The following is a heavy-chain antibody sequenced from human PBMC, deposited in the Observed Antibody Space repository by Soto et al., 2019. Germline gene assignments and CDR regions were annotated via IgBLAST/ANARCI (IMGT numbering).Heavy chain of an antibody. Sequence: QTLSLTCAISGDRVSSNSAAWSWIRQSPSRGLEWLGRTYYRSKWYNDYAVSVKSRITINPDTSKDQFSLQLNSVTPEDTAVYYGARRDSGHATGSQGWGQGTLVTVAS. CDR2: TYYRSKWYN. CDR3: ARRDSGHATGSQG. CDR1: GDRVSSNSAA. V-gene: IGHV6-1*01. J-gene: IGHJ4*02. D-gene: IGHD5-12*01.